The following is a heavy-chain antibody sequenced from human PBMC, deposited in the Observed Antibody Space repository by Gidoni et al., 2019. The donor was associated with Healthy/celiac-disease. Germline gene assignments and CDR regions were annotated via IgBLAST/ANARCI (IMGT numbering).Heavy chain of an antibody. Sequence: QVQLQESGPGLGKPSQTLSLPCTVSCGPLDRGGYYWSWIRQHPGKGLEWIGGIYYSGSTYSNPSLKSRVTLSLDTSKNQFSLNLSSVTAADTAVYYCAKDRDMVRGVYGMDVWGQGTTVTVSS. D-gene: IGHD3-10*01. J-gene: IGHJ6*02. V-gene: IGHV4-31*03. CDR1: CGPLDRGGYY. CDR2: IYYSGST. CDR3: AKDRDMVRGVYGMDV.